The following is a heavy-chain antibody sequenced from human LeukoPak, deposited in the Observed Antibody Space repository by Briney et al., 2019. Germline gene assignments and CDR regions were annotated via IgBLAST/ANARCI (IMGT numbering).Heavy chain of an antibody. CDR3: ARRSPTTVTTGYYYYYGMDV. J-gene: IGHJ6*02. CDR2: LSYSGST. D-gene: IGHD4-17*01. CDR1: GGSISSNY. V-gene: IGHV4-4*07. Sequence: PSETLSLTCSVSGGSISSNYWSWIRQPAGKGLKWIGRLSYSGSTKYNLSLKSRVTMSVETSKNQFSLKLSSVTAADTAVYYCARRSPTTVTTGYYYYYGMDVWGQGTTVTVSS.